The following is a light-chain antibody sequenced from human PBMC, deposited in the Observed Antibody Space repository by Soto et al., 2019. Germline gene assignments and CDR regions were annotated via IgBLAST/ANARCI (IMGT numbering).Light chain of an antibody. CDR3: QPYGSSPRT. J-gene: IGKJ1*01. Sequence: EMVLTQSPGTLSLSPGERATLSCRTSQSVGSTYLAWYQQKPGQAPRLLIYGASSRATGIPDRFSGSGSGTDFTLTISRLEPEDFAVYYCQPYGSSPRTFGQGTKVEVK. V-gene: IGKV3-20*01. CDR1: QSVGSTY. CDR2: GAS.